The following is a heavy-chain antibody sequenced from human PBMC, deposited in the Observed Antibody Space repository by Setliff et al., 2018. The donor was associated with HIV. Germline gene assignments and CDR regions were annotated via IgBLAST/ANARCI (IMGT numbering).Heavy chain of an antibody. CDR2: IYSSGST. D-gene: IGHD3-3*01. J-gene: IGHJ4*02. Sequence: TASETLSLTCPVSGGSISSYYWSWIRQPAGKGLEWIGHIYSSGSTNYNPSLKSRVTISVDTSKNQFSLKLSSVTAADTAVYYCARGIDNFWSGYVRWGQGTLVT. CDR3: ARGIDNFWSGYVR. CDR1: GGSISSYY. V-gene: IGHV4-4*07.